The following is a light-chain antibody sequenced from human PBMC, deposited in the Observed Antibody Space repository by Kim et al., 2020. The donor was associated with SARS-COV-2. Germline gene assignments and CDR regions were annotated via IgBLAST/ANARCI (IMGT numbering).Light chain of an antibody. Sequence: APGQEGKFTGGGTNVGSKGVNWNRQRPGQATMRVIYYDSGRPSGIPERFAGSNSGNTATLTINRVEDGDEADYYCQVWDTGIAHVLFGGGTKLTV. CDR3: QVWDTGIAHVL. CDR2: YDS. V-gene: IGLV3-21*01. J-gene: IGLJ3*02. CDR1: NVGSKG.